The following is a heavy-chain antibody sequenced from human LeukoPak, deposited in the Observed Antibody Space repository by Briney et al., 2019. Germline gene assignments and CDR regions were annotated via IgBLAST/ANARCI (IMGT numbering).Heavy chain of an antibody. CDR2: INPNSGGT. CDR3: AREWGRGNIVVVPAATLWDRRFDY. J-gene: IGHJ4*02. V-gene: IGHV1-2*02. CDR1: GYTFTDHY. D-gene: IGHD2-2*01. Sequence: ASVKVSCKASGYTFTDHYMHWVRQAPGQGLEWMGWINPNSGGTIYAQKFQGRVTMTRDTSISTAFMELSRLRSDDTAVYYCAREWGRGNIVVVPAATLWDRRFDYWGQGTLVTVSS.